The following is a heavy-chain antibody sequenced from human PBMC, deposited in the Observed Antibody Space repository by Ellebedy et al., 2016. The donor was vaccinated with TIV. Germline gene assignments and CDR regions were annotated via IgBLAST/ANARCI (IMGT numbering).Heavy chain of an antibody. CDR1: GGSISSYY. CDR3: ARMGWYYFDY. J-gene: IGHJ4*02. V-gene: IGHV4-34*01. CDR2: INHSGST. Sequence: MPGGSLRLSCTVSGGSISSYYWGWIRQPPGKGLEWIGEINHSGSTNYNPSLKSRVTISVDTSKNQFSLKLSSVTAADTAVYYCARMGWYYFDYWGQGTLVTVSS.